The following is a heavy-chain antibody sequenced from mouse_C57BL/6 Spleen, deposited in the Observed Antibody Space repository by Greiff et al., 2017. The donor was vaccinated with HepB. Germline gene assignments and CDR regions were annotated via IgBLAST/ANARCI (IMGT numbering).Heavy chain of an antibody. J-gene: IGHJ3*01. V-gene: IGHV1-43*01. CDR1: GYSFTGYY. CDR3: ARGEFAY. Sequence: EVKLQQSGPELVKPGASVKISCKASGYSFTGYYMHWVKQSSEKSLEWIGEINPSTGGTSYNQKFKGKATLTVDKSSSTAYMQLKSLTSEDSAVYYCARGEFAYWGQGTLVTVSA. CDR2: INPSTGGT.